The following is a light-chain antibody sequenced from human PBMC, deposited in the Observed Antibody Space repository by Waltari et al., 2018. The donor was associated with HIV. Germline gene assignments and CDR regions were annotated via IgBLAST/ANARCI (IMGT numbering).Light chain of an antibody. CDR3: AAWDTSLGVWV. CDR2: RIN. CDR1: SNNVGNQG. Sequence: QAGLTKPPSVSKGLGQTATLTCTGNSNNVGNQGAAWLQQHQGHPPKLGPSRINNRPSGMSDRLSASRSGNTASLTVTGLQPEDEADYYCAAWDTSLGVWVFGGGTRLTVL. J-gene: IGLJ3*02. V-gene: IGLV10-54*01.